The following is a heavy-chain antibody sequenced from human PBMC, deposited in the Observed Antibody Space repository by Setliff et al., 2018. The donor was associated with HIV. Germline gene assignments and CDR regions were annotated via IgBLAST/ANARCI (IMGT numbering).Heavy chain of an antibody. D-gene: IGHD2-15*01. V-gene: IGHV4-31*03. CDR1: GDSISSGGSP. CDR2: IYYSGST. Sequence: PSETLSLTCTVSGDSISSGGSPWTWIRQHPGKGLEWIGYIYYSGSTYYNPSLKSRITISVDTSKNQFSLTLNSVTAADTAVYYCARDEGVVAATETYYYNGLDVWGQGTTVTVSS. CDR3: ARDEGVVAATETYYYNGLDV. J-gene: IGHJ6*02.